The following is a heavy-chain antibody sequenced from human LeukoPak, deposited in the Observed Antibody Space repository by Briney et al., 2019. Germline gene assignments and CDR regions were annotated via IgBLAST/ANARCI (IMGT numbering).Heavy chain of an antibody. CDR1: GFTFSSYS. Sequence: PGGSLRLSCAASGFTFSSYSMNWDRQAPGKGLEWVSYISSSSSTIYYADSVKGRFTISRDNAKNSLYLQMNSLRDEDTAVYYCARDPPYYYDSSGYYDYWGQGTLVTVSS. D-gene: IGHD3-22*01. CDR3: ARDPPYYYDSSGYYDY. CDR2: ISSSSSTI. J-gene: IGHJ4*02. V-gene: IGHV3-48*02.